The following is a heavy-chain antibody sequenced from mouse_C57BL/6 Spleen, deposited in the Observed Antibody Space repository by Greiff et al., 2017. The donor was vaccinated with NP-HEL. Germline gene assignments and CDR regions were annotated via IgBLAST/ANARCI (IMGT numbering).Heavy chain of an antibody. CDR3: AREGGYGQRYAMDY. CDR2: IYPGSGST. V-gene: IGHV1-55*01. CDR1: GYTFTSYW. Sequence: QVQLQQPGAELVKPGASVKMSCKASGYTFTSYWITWVKQRPGQGLEWIGDIYPGSGSTNYNEKFKSKATLTVDTSSSTAYMQLSSLTSEYSAVYYCAREGGYGQRYAMDYWGQVTSVTVSS. J-gene: IGHJ4*01. D-gene: IGHD1-1*02.